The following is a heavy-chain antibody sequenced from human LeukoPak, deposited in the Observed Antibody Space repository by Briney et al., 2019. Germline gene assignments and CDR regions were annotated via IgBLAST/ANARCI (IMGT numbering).Heavy chain of an antibody. D-gene: IGHD1-26*01. CDR3: ARGSGSNYYAY. J-gene: IGHJ4*02. V-gene: IGHV4-4*07. Sequence: SETLSLTCTVSGGSISGHYWNWIRQPAGKGLEWIGRIYTGGNTNYNPSLKSRVTMSVDTSKTQFSLNLASVTAADTAVYYCARGSGSNYYAYWGQGTLVTVSS. CDR2: IYTGGNT. CDR1: GGSISGHY.